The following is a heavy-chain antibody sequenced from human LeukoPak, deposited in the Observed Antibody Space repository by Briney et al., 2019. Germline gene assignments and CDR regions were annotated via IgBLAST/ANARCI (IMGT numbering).Heavy chain of an antibody. D-gene: IGHD6-13*01. CDR3: ASGVEQQLPRGYYYGMDV. CDR2: INPNSGGT. J-gene: IGHJ6*02. Sequence: ASVKVSCKASGYTFTGYYMHWVRQAPGQGLEWMGWINPNSGGTNYAQKFQGRVTMTRDTSISTAYMELSWLRSDDTAVYYCASGVEQQLPRGYYYGMDVWGQGTTVTVSS. CDR1: GYTFTGYY. V-gene: IGHV1-2*02.